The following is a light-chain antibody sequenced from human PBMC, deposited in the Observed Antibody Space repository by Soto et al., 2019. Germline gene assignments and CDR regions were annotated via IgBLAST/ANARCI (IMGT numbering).Light chain of an antibody. J-gene: IGLJ1*01. CDR3: SSYTSSSTPYV. V-gene: IGLV2-14*01. CDR1: SSDVGGYNY. Sequence: QSVLTQPASVSGSPGQSITISCTGTSSDVGGYNYVSWYQQHPGKAPKLMIDEVSNRPSGVSNRFSGSKSGNTASLTISGLQAEDEADYYCSSYTSSSTPYVFGTGTKVTVL. CDR2: EVS.